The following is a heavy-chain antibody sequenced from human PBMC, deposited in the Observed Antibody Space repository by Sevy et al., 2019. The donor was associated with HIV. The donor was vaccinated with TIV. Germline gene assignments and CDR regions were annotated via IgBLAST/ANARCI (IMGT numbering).Heavy chain of an antibody. Sequence: GGSLRLSCTASGFTFSKSWMHWVRHVPGKGLQWVSRVKTDGSGTIYADSVKGRFIISRDNAKNTVYLQMNSLRAEDTAVYFCVRDSGSYSLFDYWGQGTLVTVSS. CDR3: VRDSGSYSLFDY. CDR2: VKTDGSGT. CDR1: GFTFSKSW. V-gene: IGHV3-74*01. D-gene: IGHD3-10*01. J-gene: IGHJ4*02.